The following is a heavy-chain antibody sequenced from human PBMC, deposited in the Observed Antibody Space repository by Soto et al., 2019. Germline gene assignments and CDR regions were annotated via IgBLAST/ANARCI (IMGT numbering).Heavy chain of an antibody. CDR2: IIPIFGTA. J-gene: IGHJ6*02. Sequence: SVKVSCKASVGSFSSYAISWVRQAPGQGLEWMGGIIPIFGTANYAQKFQGRVTITADESTSTAYMELSSLRSEDTAVYYCARTDSSGYYRNYYYGMDVWGQGTTVTVSS. CDR1: VGSFSSYA. CDR3: ARTDSSGYYRNYYYGMDV. D-gene: IGHD3-22*01. V-gene: IGHV1-69*13.